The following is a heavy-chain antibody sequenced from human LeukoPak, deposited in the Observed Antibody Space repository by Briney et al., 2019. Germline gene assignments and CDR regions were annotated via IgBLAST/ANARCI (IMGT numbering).Heavy chain of an antibody. CDR1: GGPISSYY. J-gene: IGHJ6*02. Sequence: KPSETLSLTCTVSGGPISSYYWSWIRQPPGKGLEWIGYIYYSGSTNYNPSLKSRVTISVDTSKNQFSLKLSSVTAADTAVYYCARYCGGDCRTVYGMDVWGQGTTVTVSS. CDR3: ARYCGGDCRTVYGMDV. D-gene: IGHD2-21*02. CDR2: IYYSGST. V-gene: IGHV4-59*01.